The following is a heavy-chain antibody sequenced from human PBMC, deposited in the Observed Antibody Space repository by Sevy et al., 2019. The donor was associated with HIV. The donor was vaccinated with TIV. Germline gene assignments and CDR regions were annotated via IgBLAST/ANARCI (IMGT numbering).Heavy chain of an antibody. Sequence: GGSLRLSCAASGFTFSSYWMHWVRQAPGKGLVWVSRINSDGSSTSYADSVKGRFTISRDNAKNTLYLQMNGLRAEDAAVYYCATGIYNSGWYAPGYFDNWGQGTLVTVSS. V-gene: IGHV3-74*01. CDR1: GFTFSSYW. CDR3: ATGIYNSGWYAPGYFDN. J-gene: IGHJ4*02. CDR2: INSDGSST. D-gene: IGHD6-19*01.